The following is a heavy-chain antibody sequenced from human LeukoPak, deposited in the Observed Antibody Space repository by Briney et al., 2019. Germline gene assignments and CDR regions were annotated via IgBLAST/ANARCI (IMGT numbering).Heavy chain of an antibody. Sequence: SETLSLTCTVSGGSISSSSYYWGWIRQPPGKGLEWIVSIYYSGSTYYNPSLKSRVTIAVDTSKNQFSLKLSSVTAADTAVYYCAREGDSSGWYRNWFDRGGQGTLVTVSA. V-gene: IGHV4-39*07. CDR2: IYYSGST. CDR1: GGSISSSSYY. D-gene: IGHD6-19*01. CDR3: AREGDSSGWYRNWFDR. J-gene: IGHJ5*01.